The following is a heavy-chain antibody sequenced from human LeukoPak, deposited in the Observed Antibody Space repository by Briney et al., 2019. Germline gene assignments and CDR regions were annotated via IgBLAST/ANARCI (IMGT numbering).Heavy chain of an antibody. CDR1: GGSLSSSSYY. Sequence: SETLSLTCTVSGGSLSSSSYYWGWIRQPPGKGLEWIGSIYYSGSTYYNPSLKSRVTISVDTSKNQFSLKLSSVTAADTAVYYCARSTRWFGELYFDYWGQGTLVTVSS. CDR2: IYYSGST. V-gene: IGHV4-39*01. CDR3: ARSTRWFGELYFDY. D-gene: IGHD3-10*01. J-gene: IGHJ4*02.